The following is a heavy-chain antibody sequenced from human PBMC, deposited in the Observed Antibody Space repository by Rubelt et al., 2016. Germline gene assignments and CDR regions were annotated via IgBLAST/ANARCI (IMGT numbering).Heavy chain of an antibody. CDR3: ARSSGTTVTTVDY. D-gene: IGHD4-17*01. Sequence: EVQLVQSGAEVKKPGESLRISCKGSGYSFTSYWISWVRQMPGKGLEWMGRIDPSDSYTNYSPSFHGHVTTSADKSISTAYLQCSSLKASDTAMYYCARSSGTTVTTVDYWGQGTLVTVSS. CDR1: GYSFTSYW. J-gene: IGHJ4*02. V-gene: IGHV5-10-1*01. CDR2: IDPSDSYT.